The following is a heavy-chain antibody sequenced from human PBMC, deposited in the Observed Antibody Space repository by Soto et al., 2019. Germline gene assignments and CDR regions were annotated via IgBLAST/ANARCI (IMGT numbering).Heavy chain of an antibody. CDR2: INHSGST. Sequence: SETLSLTCAVYGGSFSGYYWSWIRQPPGKGLEWIEEINHSGSTNYNPSLKSLVTISVDTSKNQFSLKLSSVTAAGTAVYYCARGVGDIVVVPAATRYGMDVWGQGTTVT. CDR3: ARGVGDIVVVPAATRYGMDV. D-gene: IGHD2-2*01. V-gene: IGHV4-34*01. CDR1: GGSFSGYY. J-gene: IGHJ6*02.